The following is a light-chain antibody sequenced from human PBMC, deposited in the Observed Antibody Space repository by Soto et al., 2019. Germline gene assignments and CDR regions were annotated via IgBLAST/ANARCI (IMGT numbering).Light chain of an antibody. CDR3: QRYGRTPPIT. CDR2: GAS. CDR1: QSVSSNY. V-gene: IGKV3-20*01. Sequence: EIVLTQSPGTLSLSPGQRATLAFSSSQSVSSNYLAWYQQKPGQTPRLLIYGASSRATGIPDRFSGSGSGTDFTLTISRLEPEDFAVYYCQRYGRTPPITFGQGTRLENK. J-gene: IGKJ5*01.